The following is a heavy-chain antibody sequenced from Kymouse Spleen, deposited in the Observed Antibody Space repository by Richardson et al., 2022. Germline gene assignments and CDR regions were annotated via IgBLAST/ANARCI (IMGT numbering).Heavy chain of an antibody. CDR3: ARDGDGSGSPYFDY. J-gene: IGHJ4*02. V-gene: IGHV3-7*01. D-gene: IGHD3-10*01. CDR1: GFTFSSYW. Sequence: EVQLVESGGGLVQPGGSLRLSCAASGFTFSSYWMSWVRQAPGKGLEWVANIKQDGSEKYYVDSVKGRFTISRDNAKNSLYLQMNSLRAEDTAVYYCARDGDGSGSPYFDYWGQGTLVTVSS. CDR2: IKQDGSEK.